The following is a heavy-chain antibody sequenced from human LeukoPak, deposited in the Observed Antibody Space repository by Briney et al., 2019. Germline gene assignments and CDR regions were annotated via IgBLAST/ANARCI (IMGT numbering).Heavy chain of an antibody. CDR1: GFTFSSYG. CDR3: AKDRDKFWSGSQV. J-gene: IGHJ4*02. Sequence: GGSLRLSCAASGFTFSSYGMHWVRQAPGKGLEWVALISYDGSNKYYADSVKGRFTISRDNSKSTLYLQMNSPRTEDTAVYYCAKDRDKFWSGSQVWGQGTLVTVSS. V-gene: IGHV3-30*18. CDR2: ISYDGSNK. D-gene: IGHD3-3*01.